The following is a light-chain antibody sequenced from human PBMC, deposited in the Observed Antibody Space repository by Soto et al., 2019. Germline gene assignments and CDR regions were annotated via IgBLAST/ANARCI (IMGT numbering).Light chain of an antibody. CDR3: CSYAGSPRYV. Sequence: QSALTQPRSVSGSLGQSVTISCTGTCSDVGTYNYVSWYQQHPGKAPKVMIYDVSERPSGVPDRFSGSKSGNTASLTISGLQAEDEADYYCCSYAGSPRYVLGTGTKLTVL. CDR1: CSDVGTYNY. J-gene: IGLJ1*01. CDR2: DVS. V-gene: IGLV2-11*01.